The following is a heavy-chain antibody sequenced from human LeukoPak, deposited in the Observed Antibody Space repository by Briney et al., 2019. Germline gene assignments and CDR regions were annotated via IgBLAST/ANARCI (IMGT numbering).Heavy chain of an antibody. Sequence: SETLSLTCAVYGGSFSGYYWSWIRQPPGKGLEWIGEINHSGSTNYNPSLESRVTISVDTSKNQFSLKLSSVTAADTAVYYCARLLGVKGYYYYYMDVWGKGTTVTVSS. D-gene: IGHD3-3*01. V-gene: IGHV4-34*01. CDR2: INHSGST. J-gene: IGHJ6*03. CDR1: GGSFSGYY. CDR3: ARLLGVKGYYYYYMDV.